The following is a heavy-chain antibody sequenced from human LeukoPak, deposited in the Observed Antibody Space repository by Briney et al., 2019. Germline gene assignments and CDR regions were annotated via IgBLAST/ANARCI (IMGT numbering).Heavy chain of an antibody. J-gene: IGHJ4*02. D-gene: IGHD3-16*01. CDR2: ISSIGFTT. V-gene: IGHV3-48*03. CDR1: GFPFSSYE. CDR3: VRDRGSSLYRALFDY. Sequence: GGSLRLSCAASGFPFSSYEMNWVRQAPGKGLEWVSYISSIGFTTYYADSVKGRFTISRDNAKNSLYLQMNSLRAEDTAVYYCVRDRGSSLYRALFDYWGQGTLVTVSS.